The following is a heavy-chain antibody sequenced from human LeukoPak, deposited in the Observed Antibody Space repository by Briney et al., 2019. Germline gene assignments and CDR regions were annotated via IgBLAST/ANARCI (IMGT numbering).Heavy chain of an antibody. D-gene: IGHD3-10*01. J-gene: IGHJ4*02. CDR2: TYYRSKWYN. CDR1: GDSVSSNSAA. V-gene: IGHV6-1*01. Sequence: SQTLSLTCAISGDSVSSNSAAWNWIRQSPSRGLEWLGRTYYRSKWYNDYAVSVKSRITINPDTSKNQFSLQLNSVTPEDTAVYYCARVSKLPHLGERYYFDYWGQGTLVTVSS. CDR3: ARVSKLPHLGERYYFDY.